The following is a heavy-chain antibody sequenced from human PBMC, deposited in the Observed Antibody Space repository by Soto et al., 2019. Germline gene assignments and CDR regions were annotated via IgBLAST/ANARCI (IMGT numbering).Heavy chain of an antibody. CDR2: ISYSGTT. CDR3: ARGGLLHDY. J-gene: IGHJ4*02. Sequence: SETLSLTCAVSGDSISGYYWTWIRQPPGKGLEWVGSISYSGTTDYNPSLKSRVSLSVDTSKNQFSLKLSSVTAADTAVYYCARGGLLHDYWGQGTLVTVSS. D-gene: IGHD2-15*01. CDR1: GDSISGYY. V-gene: IGHV4-38-2*01.